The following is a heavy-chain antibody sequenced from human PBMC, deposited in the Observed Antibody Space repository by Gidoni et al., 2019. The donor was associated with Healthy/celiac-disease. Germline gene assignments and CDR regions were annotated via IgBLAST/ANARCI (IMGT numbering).Heavy chain of an antibody. CDR2: ISGSGGST. D-gene: IGHD6-13*01. J-gene: IGHJ4*02. CDR1: GFTFSSYA. V-gene: IGHV3-23*01. Sequence: EVQLLESGGGLVQPGGSLRLSCAASGFTFSSYAMGWVRQAPGKGLEWVSAISGSGGSTYYADSGKGRFTISRDNSKNTLYLKMNSLRAEDTAVYYCAKNPGIAANGDYWGQGTLVTVSS. CDR3: AKNPGIAANGDY.